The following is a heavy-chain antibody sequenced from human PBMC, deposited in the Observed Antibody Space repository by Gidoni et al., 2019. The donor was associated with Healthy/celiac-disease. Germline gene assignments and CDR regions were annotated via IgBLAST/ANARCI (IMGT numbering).Heavy chain of an antibody. V-gene: IGHV2-5*02. Sequence: QITLKESGPTLVKPTQTLTLTCPFSGFSLSTSGVGVGWIRQPPGKALEWLALIYWDDDKRYSPSLKSRLTITKDTSKNQVVLTMTNMDPVDTATYYCAHRRRNCSSTSCYTNWNYGGDYFDYWGQGTLVTVSS. CDR1: GFSLSTSGVG. J-gene: IGHJ4*02. CDR2: IYWDDDK. CDR3: AHRRRNCSSTSCYTNWNYGGDYFDY. D-gene: IGHD2-2*02.